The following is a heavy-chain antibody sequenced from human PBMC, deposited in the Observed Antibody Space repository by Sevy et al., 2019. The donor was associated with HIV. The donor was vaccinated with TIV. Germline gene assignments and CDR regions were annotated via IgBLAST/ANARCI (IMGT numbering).Heavy chain of an antibody. CDR2: IYYSGNT. CDR3: ARSDGGDYFDS. V-gene: IGHV4-31*03. CDR1: GGFIRSGGYY. Sequence: SETLSLTCTVSGGFIRSGGYYWSWIRQHPGKGLEWIGYIYYSGNTYYNQSLKSRVTISVDTSKSQFSLNLSSVTAADTAVYYCARSDGGDYFDSWGQGTLVTVSS. J-gene: IGHJ4*02.